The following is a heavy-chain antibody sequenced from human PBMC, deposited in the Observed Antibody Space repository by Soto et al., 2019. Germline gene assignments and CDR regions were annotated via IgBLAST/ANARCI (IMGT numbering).Heavy chain of an antibody. V-gene: IGHV3-74*01. CDR1: GFTFSTNW. Sequence: EVQLVESGGGLVQPGGSLILSCAASGFTFSTNWLHWVRQAPGKGLVWVSRINSDGSDTVYADSVKGRFTISRDNAKNTVFLQMNSLRDEDTAVYYCSRGYCSGGSCYIGYWCQGSLVIVAA. J-gene: IGHJ4*02. CDR3: SRGYCSGGSCYIGY. CDR2: INSDGSDT. D-gene: IGHD2-15*01.